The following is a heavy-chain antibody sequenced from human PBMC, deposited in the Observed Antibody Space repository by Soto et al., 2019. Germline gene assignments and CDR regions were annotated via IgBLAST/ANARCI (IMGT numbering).Heavy chain of an antibody. CDR2: IRSKANSYAT. CDR3: TRRIDEGYDFWSGYYHNSYFDY. V-gene: IGHV3-73*01. D-gene: IGHD3-3*01. J-gene: IGHJ4*02. CDR1: GFTFSGSA. Sequence: GGSLRLSCAASGFTFSGSAMHWVRQASGKGLEWVGRIRSKANSYATAYVASVKGRFTISRDDSKNTAYLQMNSLKTEDTAVYYCTRRIDEGYDFWSGYYHNSYFDYWGQGTLVTVSS.